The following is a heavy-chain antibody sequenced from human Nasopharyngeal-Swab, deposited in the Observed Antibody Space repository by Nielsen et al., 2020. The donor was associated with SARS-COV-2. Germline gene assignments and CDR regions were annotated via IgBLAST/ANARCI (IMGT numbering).Heavy chain of an antibody. J-gene: IGHJ5*02. CDR3: AEDPGGRGRGS. D-gene: IGHD2-8*02. V-gene: IGHV1-69*10. CDR1: GYTFTSYG. Sequence: SVKVSCKASGYTFTSYGISWVRQAPGQGLEWMGGIIPILGVATYTQRFQGRLTITADKSTSTVYMDLSSLRSDDTAMYFCAEDPGGRGRGSWGQGTLVTVSS. CDR2: IIPILGVA.